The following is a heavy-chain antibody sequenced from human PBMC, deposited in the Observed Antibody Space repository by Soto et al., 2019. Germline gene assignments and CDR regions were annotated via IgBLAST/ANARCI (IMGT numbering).Heavy chain of an antibody. CDR1: GVSITSYF. J-gene: IGHJ4*02. Sequence: SETLSLTCTVSGVSITSYFWSWIRQTPGKGLDWIGSISFSGATYSNPSLKGRAALSVDTSENHLSLTLNSVTSADTAVYFCARDRRDGYYRYFEFWGQGNQFT. CDR2: ISFSGAT. D-gene: IGHD1-26*01. V-gene: IGHV4-59*01. CDR3: ARDRRDGYYRYFEF.